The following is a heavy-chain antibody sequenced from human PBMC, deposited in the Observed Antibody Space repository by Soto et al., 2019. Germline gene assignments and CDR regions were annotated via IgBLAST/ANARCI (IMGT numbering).Heavy chain of an antibody. CDR3: ASTYSGSYFQSGYYGMDV. CDR1: GYTFTSYY. CDR2: INPSGGST. D-gene: IGHD1-26*01. J-gene: IGHJ6*02. Sequence: ASVKVSCKASGYTFTSYYMHWVRQAPGQGLEWMGIINPSGGSTSYAQKFQGRVTMTRDTSTSTVYMELSSLRSEDTAVYYCASTYSGSYFQSGYYGMDVWGQGTTVTVSS. V-gene: IGHV1-46*01.